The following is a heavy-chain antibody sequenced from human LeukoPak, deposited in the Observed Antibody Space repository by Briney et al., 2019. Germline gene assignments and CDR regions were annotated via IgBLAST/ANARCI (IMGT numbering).Heavy chain of an antibody. J-gene: IGHJ3*02. D-gene: IGHD5-12*01. Sequence: ASVKVSCKASGGTFSSYAISWVRQAPGQGLEWMGGIIPIFGTANYAQKFQGRVTITTDESTSTAYMELSSLRSEDTAVYYCASQLRRRGDIRGQGTMVTVSS. CDR1: GGTFSSYA. CDR2: IIPIFGTA. V-gene: IGHV1-69*05. CDR3: ASQLRRRGDI.